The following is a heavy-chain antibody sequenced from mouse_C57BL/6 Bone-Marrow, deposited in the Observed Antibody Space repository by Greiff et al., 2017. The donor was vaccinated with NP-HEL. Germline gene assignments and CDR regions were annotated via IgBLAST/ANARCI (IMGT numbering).Heavy chain of an antibody. D-gene: IGHD1-1*01. V-gene: IGHV1-82*01. J-gene: IGHJ2*01. CDR2: IYPGDGDP. Sequence: LVESGPELVKPGASVKISCKASGYAFSSSWMNWVKQRPGKGLEWIGRIYPGDGDPNYNGKFKGKATLTADKSSSTDYMQLSSLTSEDSAVYFCARDYYGSSYPFDCWGQGTTLTVSS. CDR3: ARDYYGSSYPFDC. CDR1: GYAFSSSW.